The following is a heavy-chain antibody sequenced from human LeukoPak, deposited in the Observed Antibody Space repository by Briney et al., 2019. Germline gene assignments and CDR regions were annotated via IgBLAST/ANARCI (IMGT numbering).Heavy chain of an antibody. Sequence: GSLRLSCAASGFTVSSNYMSWVRQAPGKGLEWVSVIYSGGSTYYADSVKGRFTISRDNAKNTLYLQMNSLRAEDTAVYRCARDVRGPHDFWGQGTLVTVSS. CDR3: ARDVRGPHDF. CDR1: GFTVSSNY. CDR2: IYSGGST. D-gene: IGHD2/OR15-2a*01. J-gene: IGHJ4*02. V-gene: IGHV3-66*01.